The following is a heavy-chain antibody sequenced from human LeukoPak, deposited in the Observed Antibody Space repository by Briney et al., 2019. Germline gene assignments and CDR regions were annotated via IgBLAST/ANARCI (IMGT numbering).Heavy chain of an antibody. CDR3: ARRLVVSGAHTFDI. Sequence: SETLSLTCTVSGASIRTYYWSWIRQPPGKGLERIGYIDYSGATNYNPSLNSRVTISIDTSKNQFSLKLRSATAADMAVYYCARRLVVSGAHTFDIWGQGTMVTVSS. CDR2: IDYSGAT. CDR1: GASIRTYY. D-gene: IGHD2-2*01. V-gene: IGHV4-59*01. J-gene: IGHJ3*02.